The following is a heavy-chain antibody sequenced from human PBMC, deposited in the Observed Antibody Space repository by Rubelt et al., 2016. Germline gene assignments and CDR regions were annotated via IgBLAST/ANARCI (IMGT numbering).Heavy chain of an antibody. CDR2: FDGEDGET. Sequence: QVQLVQSGAVLKKPGASVKVSCKVSGDTLRVFSIHWVRQAPGNGLEWMGGFDGEDGETVYGPNCQVRFIMTEATSTDPAYMELSRLTSADTAVYYCSTADSSSWYDATDTWGQGTMVTVSS. J-gene: IGHJ3*02. CDR1: GDTLRVFS. D-gene: IGHD6-13*01. V-gene: IGHV1-24*01. CDR3: STADSSSWYDATDT.